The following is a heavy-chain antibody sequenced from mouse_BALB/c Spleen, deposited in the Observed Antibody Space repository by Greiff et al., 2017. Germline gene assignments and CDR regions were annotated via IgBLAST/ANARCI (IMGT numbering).Heavy chain of an antibody. J-gene: IGHJ2*01. D-gene: IGHD2-1*01. V-gene: IGHV1-54*01. CDR1: GYAFTNYL. Sequence: VQRVESGAELVRPGTSVKVSCKASGYAFTNYLIEWVKQRPGQGLEWIGVINPGSGGTNYNEKFKGKATLTADKSSSTAYMQLSSLTSDDSAVYFCARTDGNYDYWGQGTTLTVSS. CDR2: INPGSGGT. CDR3: ARTDGNYDY.